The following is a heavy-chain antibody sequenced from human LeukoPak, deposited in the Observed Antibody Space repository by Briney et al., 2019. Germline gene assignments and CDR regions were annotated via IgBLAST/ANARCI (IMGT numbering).Heavy chain of an antibody. CDR2: ISPIGNVA. CDR3: ARRIWNAYYVGGWFDP. CDR1: GGTFSSLS. V-gene: IGHV1-69*02. Sequence: ASVKVSCKASGGTFSSLSFSWVRQAPGQGLEWRGRISPIGNVAEYAQKFQGRLTFSADKSTSTVHMELSSLRSVDTAVYFCARRIWNAYYVGGWFDPWGQGTLVTVSS. D-gene: IGHD3-3*01. J-gene: IGHJ5*02.